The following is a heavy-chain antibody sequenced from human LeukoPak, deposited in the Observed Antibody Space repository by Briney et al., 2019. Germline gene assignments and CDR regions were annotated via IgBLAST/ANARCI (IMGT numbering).Heavy chain of an antibody. V-gene: IGHV3-11*04. J-gene: IGHJ6*03. CDR1: GFTFSDYY. D-gene: IGHD6-13*01. CDR2: ISSSSSTI. CDR3: ARASGYSNSWGEYYYYYMDV. Sequence: GGSLRLSCAASGFTFSDYYMSWIRQAPGKGLEWVSYISSSSSTIYYADSVKGRFTISRDNAKNSLYLQMNSLRAEDTAVYYCARASGYSNSWGEYYYYYMDVWGKGTRSPSP.